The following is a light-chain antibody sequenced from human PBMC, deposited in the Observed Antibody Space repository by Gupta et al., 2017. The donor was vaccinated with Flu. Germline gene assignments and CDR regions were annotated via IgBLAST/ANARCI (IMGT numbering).Light chain of an antibody. V-gene: IGLV2-23*01. CDR3: CSYAGSATDV. CDR1: SSDVGGYNL. Sequence: QSALTQPASVSGSPGQSINISCTGTSSDVGGYNLVSWYQQHPGKPPKLMIYQGSKRPSGVSNRFSGSKSGNTASLTISGLQAEDEADYYCCSYAGSATDVFGTGTKVTVL. J-gene: IGLJ1*01. CDR2: QGS.